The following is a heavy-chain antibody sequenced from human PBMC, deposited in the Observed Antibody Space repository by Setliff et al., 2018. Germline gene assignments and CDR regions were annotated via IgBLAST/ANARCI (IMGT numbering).Heavy chain of an antibody. CDR2: INHSGST. CDR3: ARTPDGFLGDGYNLNTLGYFDS. J-gene: IGHJ4*02. V-gene: IGHV4-34*01. Sequence: SETLSLTCAVYGGSFSGYYWSWIRQPPGKGLEWIGEINHSGSTNYNPSLKSRVTISADTSKNQFSLKLSSVTAADTAVYYCARTPDGFLGDGYNLNTLGYFDSWGQGTLVTVSS. D-gene: IGHD3-3*01. CDR1: GGSFSGYY.